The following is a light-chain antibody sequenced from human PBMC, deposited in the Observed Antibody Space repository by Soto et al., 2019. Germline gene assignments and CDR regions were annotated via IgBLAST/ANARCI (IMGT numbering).Light chain of an antibody. Sequence: EIVMTQSPATLSVSPGERATLSCRASQSVSSNLAWYQQKPGQAPRLLIYGASTRATGIPARFSGSGSGKECTLTISSLPSEDFAIYFWQQYNNWPPDRTFGQGTKVEIK. V-gene: IGKV3-15*01. CDR2: GAS. J-gene: IGKJ1*01. CDR3: QQYNNWPPDRT. CDR1: QSVSSN.